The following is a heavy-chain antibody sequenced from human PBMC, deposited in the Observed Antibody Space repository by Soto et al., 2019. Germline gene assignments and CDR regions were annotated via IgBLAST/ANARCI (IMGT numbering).Heavy chain of an antibody. J-gene: IGHJ4*02. CDR1: GFTFSGYA. CDR3: AKDVAYDDSYYFDY. D-gene: IGHD5-12*01. V-gene: IGHV3-23*01. Sequence: EVQLLESGGGLVQPGGSLTVSCLASGFTFSGYAMSWVRQAPGKGLEWVSGISGSGSATYTADSVKGRFTISRDNSKNTLFLQMNSLRAEDTAIYYCAKDVAYDDSYYFDYWGQGALVTVSS. CDR2: ISGSGSAT.